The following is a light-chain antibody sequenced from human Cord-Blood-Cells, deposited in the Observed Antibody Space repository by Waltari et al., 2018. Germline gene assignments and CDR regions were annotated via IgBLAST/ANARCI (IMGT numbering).Light chain of an antibody. CDR2: GAA. Sequence: DIVLQQSPATLSVSTGERATLSCRASQSVSSNLACNQQKPGPAPRLLIYGAATRATGIPARFSGSGSGTEFTLTIRGLQSEDLAVYYCQQYNNWPYSFGQGTKLEIK. CDR3: QQYNNWPYS. CDR1: QSVSSN. V-gene: IGKV3-15*01. J-gene: IGKJ2*03.